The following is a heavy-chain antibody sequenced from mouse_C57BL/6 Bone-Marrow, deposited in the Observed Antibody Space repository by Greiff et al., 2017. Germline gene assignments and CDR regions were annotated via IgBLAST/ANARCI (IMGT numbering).Heavy chain of an antibody. D-gene: IGHD2-3*01. J-gene: IGHJ2*01. CDR2: INPYNGDT. Sequence: EVQLQQSGPELVKPGDSVKISCKASGYSFTGYFMNWVMQSHGKSLEWIGRINPYNGDTFYNQKFKGKATLTVDKSSSTAHMELRSLTSEDSAVYYCARSDGYYVENYFDYWGQGTTLTVSS. CDR3: ARSDGYYVENYFDY. CDR1: GYSFTGYF. V-gene: IGHV1-20*01.